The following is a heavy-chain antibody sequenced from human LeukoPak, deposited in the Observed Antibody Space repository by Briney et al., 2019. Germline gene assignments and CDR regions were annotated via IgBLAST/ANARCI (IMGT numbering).Heavy chain of an antibody. V-gene: IGHV4-59*01. CDR2: IYYSGST. CDR3: ARSIAVAGYDY. CDR1: GGSISSYY. J-gene: IGHJ4*02. Sequence: SETLSLTCTVSGGSISSYYWSWIRQPPGRGLEWIGYIYYSGSTNYNPSLKSRVTISVDTSKNQFSLKLSSVTAADTAVYYCARSIAVAGYDYWGQGTLVTVSS. D-gene: IGHD6-19*01.